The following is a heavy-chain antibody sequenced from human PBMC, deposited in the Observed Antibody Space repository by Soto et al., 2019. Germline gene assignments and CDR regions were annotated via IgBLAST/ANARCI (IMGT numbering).Heavy chain of an antibody. J-gene: IGHJ6*02. V-gene: IGHV4-30-4*01. CDR1: GGSISSGDYY. CDR3: ARVSGHNTGYYSVYFMDV. Sequence: SETLSLTCNVSGGSISSGDYYWTWIRQSPGKGLEWIGYIYYTGSTFYSPSLKSRGTISLDTSKNHFSLDMNSVTAADTAVYFCARVSGHNTGYYSVYFMDVWGQGTTVTVSS. CDR2: IYYTGST. D-gene: IGHD5-18*01.